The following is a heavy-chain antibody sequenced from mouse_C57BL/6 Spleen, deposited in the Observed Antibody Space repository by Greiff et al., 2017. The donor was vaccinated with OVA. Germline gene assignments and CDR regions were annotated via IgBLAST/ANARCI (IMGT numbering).Heavy chain of an antibody. CDR1: GYAFSSSW. Sequence: VKLMESGPELVKPGASVKISCKASGYAFSSSWMNWVKQRPGKGLEWIGRIYPGDGDTNYNGKFKGKATLTADKSSSTAYMQLSSLTSEDSAVYFCARSDGSHWYFDVWGTGTTVTVSS. V-gene: IGHV1-82*01. CDR3: ARSDGSHWYFDV. J-gene: IGHJ1*03. CDR2: IYPGDGDT. D-gene: IGHD2-3*01.